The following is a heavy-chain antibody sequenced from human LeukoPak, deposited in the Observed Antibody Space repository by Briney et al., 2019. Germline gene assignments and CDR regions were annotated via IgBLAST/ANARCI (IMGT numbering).Heavy chain of an antibody. Sequence: GGSLRLSCAASGFTFSSYGMSWVRQAPGKGLEWVSAISGSGGSTYYADSVKGRFTISRDNSKNTLYLQMNSLRAEDTAVYYCAKHWGYSSGWNCWFDPWGQGTLVTVSS. J-gene: IGHJ5*02. CDR3: AKHWGYSSGWNCWFDP. V-gene: IGHV3-23*01. D-gene: IGHD6-19*01. CDR2: ISGSGGST. CDR1: GFTFSSYG.